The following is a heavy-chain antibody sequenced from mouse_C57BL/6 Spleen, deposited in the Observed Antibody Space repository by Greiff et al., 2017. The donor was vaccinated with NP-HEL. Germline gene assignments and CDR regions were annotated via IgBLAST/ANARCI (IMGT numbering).Heavy chain of an antibody. J-gene: IGHJ2*01. CDR1: GYTFTSYG. V-gene: IGHV1-81*01. CDR3: ARCVYYDYPSYVDD. D-gene: IGHD2-4*01. CDR2: IYPRSGNT. Sequence: VKLQQSGAELARPGASVKLSCKASGYTFTSYGISWVKQRTGQGLEWIGEIYPRSGNTYYNGKFKGKATLTADKSSSPAYMELRSLTSEDSAVYFCARCVYYDYPSYVDDWGQGTTLTVSS.